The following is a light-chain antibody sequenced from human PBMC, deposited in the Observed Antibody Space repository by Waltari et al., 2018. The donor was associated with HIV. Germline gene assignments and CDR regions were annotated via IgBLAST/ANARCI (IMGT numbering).Light chain of an antibody. CDR3: QQRSNWLWT. V-gene: IGKV3-11*01. CDR1: QSVSSF. CDR2: DAS. J-gene: IGKJ1*01. Sequence: EVVLTQSPVTLSLSPEERATLSCRASQSVSSFLAWYQQKPGQAPRLLIYDASNRATGIPARFSGSGSGTDFTLTISSLEPEDFAVYFCQQRSNWLWTFGQGTKVEIK.